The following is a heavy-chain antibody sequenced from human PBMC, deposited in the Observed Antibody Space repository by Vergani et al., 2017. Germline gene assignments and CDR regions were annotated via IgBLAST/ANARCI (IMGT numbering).Heavy chain of an antibody. D-gene: IGHD3-10*01. CDR1: GFTFSSYA. Sequence: VQLVESGGGVVQPGRSLRLSCAASGFTFSSYAMHWVRQAPGKGLEWVAVISYDGSNKYYADSVKGRFTISRDNSKNTLYLQMNSLRAEDTAVYYCARGRGDPGGYFDYWGQGTLVTVSS. V-gene: IGHV3-30*01. J-gene: IGHJ4*02. CDR3: ARGRGDPGGYFDY. CDR2: ISYDGSNK.